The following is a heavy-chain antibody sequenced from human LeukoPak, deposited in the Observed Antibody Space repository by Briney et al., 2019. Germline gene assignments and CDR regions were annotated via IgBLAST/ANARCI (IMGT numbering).Heavy chain of an antibody. Sequence: SETLSLTCTVSGGSISTSGYYWGWIRQPPGTGLEWIAGIYYSGNTYYNPSLKSRVSISVDPSNNQFSLNLTSVTATDTAVYFCARQATIVGANDGWFDPWGQGALVTVSS. J-gene: IGHJ5*02. CDR1: GGSISTSGYY. V-gene: IGHV4-39*01. CDR2: IYYSGNT. D-gene: IGHD1-26*01. CDR3: ARQATIVGANDGWFDP.